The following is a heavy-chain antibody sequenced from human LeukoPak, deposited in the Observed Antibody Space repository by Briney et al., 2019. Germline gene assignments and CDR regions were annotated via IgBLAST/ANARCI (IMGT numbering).Heavy chain of an antibody. CDR1: GGSISSYY. CDR2: IYYSGST. V-gene: IGHV4-59*01. Sequence: PSETLSLTCTVSGGSISSYYWSWIRQPPGKGLEWIGYIYYSGSTNYNPSLKSRVTISVDTSKNQFSLKLSSVTAADTAVYYCARVMASFNSRWDYWGQGTLVTVSS. J-gene: IGHJ4*02. D-gene: IGHD5-24*01. CDR3: ARVMASFNSRWDY.